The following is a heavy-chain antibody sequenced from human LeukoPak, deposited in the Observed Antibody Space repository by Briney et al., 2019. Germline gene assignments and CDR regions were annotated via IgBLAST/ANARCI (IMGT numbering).Heavy chain of an antibody. CDR3: ARPSRSSSNEY. J-gene: IGHJ4*02. V-gene: IGHV3-7*05. Sequence: GGSLRLSCAASGFTFSTYWMTWARQAPGKGLEWVATIKPDGSEEYYVDSVKGRFTISRDNAKNSLYLQMNSLRAEDTAVYYCARPSRSSSNEYWGQGTLVTVSS. CDR1: GFTFSTYW. D-gene: IGHD6-13*01. CDR2: IKPDGSEE.